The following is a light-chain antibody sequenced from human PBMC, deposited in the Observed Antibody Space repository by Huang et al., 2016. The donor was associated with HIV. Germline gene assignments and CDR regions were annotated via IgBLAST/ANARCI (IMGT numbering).Light chain of an antibody. CDR3: QQSYSNTFT. CDR1: QGISSY. V-gene: IGKV1-39*01. Sequence: DIQMTQSLSSLSASVGDRVIITCRARQGISSYLNWYQQQPGKAPNLLIYAASSLQSGVASRFSGSGSGTDFTLTIRSLQPEDFATYYCQQSYSNTFTFGAGTKVDVK. CDR2: AAS. J-gene: IGKJ3*01.